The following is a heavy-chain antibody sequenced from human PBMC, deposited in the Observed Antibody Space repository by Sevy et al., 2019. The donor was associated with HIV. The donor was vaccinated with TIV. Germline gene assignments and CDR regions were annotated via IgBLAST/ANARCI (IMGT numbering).Heavy chain of an antibody. V-gene: IGHV1-69*13. CDR2: IIPIFGTA. CDR3: AREEPVGGSYYRHPFDY. CDR1: GGTFSSYA. D-gene: IGHD1-26*01. J-gene: IGHJ4*02. Sequence: ASVKVSCKASGGTFSSYAISWVQQAPGQGLEWMGGIIPIFGTANYAQKFQGRVTITADESTSTAYMELSSLRSEDTAVYYCAREEPVGGSYYRHPFDYWGQGTLVTVSS.